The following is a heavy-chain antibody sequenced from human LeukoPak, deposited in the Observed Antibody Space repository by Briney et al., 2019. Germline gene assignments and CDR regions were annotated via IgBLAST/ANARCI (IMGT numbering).Heavy chain of an antibody. J-gene: IGHJ4*02. V-gene: IGHV4-39*02. CDR3: AREAPRGIAAAGGFDY. CDR2: IYYSGST. CDR1: GGSISSSSYY. Sequence: SETLSLTCTVSGGSISSSSYYWGWIRQPPGKGLEWIGSIYYSGSTYYNPSLKSRVTISVDTSKNQFSLKLSSVTAADTAVYYCAREAPRGIAAAGGFDYWGQGTLVTVSS. D-gene: IGHD6-13*01.